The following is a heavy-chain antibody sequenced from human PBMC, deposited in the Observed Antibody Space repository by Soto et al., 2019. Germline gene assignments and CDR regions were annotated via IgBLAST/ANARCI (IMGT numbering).Heavy chain of an antibody. D-gene: IGHD3-3*01. Sequence: SETLSLTCAVSGYSISSIYYWGWIRQPPGQGLEWVGSIHHSGTTYYNPSVKTRVAISVDTSNKGFSLKLSSVIAADTAVYYCVSSRFSRWLIVPYSENWGRGALVTVSS. CDR3: VSSRFSRWLIVPYSEN. CDR2: IHHSGTT. V-gene: IGHV4-38-2*01. CDR1: GYSISSIYY. J-gene: IGHJ4*02.